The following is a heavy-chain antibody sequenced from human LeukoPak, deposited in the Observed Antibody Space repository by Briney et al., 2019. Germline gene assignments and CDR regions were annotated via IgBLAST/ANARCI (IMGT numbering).Heavy chain of an antibody. V-gene: IGHV1-2*02. CDR2: INPNSGGT. CDR3: ARDEWLRFSVALDYYYYYGMDV. CDR1: GYTFTGYY. D-gene: IGHD5-12*01. Sequence: ASVKVSCKASGYTFTGYYMHWVRQAPGQGLEWMGWINPNSGGTNYAQKFQGRVTMTRDTSISTAYMELSRLRPDDTAVYYCARDEWLRFSVALDYYYYYGMDVWGQGTTVTVSS. J-gene: IGHJ6*02.